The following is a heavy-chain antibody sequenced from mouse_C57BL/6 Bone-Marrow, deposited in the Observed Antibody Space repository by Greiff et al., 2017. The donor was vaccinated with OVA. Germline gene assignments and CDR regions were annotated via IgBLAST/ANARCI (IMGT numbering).Heavy chain of an antibody. Sequence: EVKLMESEGGLVQPGSSMKLSCTASGFTFSDYYMAWVRQVPEKGLEWVANIKYDGSSTYYLDSLKSRFIISRDNAKNILYLQMSSLKSEDTATYYCARNWDEDWYFDVWGTGTTVTVSS. CDR3: ARNWDEDWYFDV. J-gene: IGHJ1*03. CDR2: IKYDGSST. D-gene: IGHD4-1*01. CDR1: GFTFSDYY. V-gene: IGHV5-16*01.